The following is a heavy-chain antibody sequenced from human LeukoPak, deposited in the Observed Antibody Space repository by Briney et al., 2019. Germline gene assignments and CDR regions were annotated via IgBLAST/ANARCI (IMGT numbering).Heavy chain of an antibody. V-gene: IGHV4-31*03. CDR3: ARDTVKRAYCGGDCFAFDI. CDR1: SGSISSGGYY. J-gene: IGHJ3*02. Sequence: PSQTLSLTCTVSSGSISSGGYYWSWIRQHPGKGLEWIGYIYYSGSTYYNPSLKSRVTISVDTSKNQFSLKLSSVTAADTAVYYCARDTVKRAYCGGDCFAFDIWGQGTMVTVSS. D-gene: IGHD2-21*02. CDR2: IYYSGST.